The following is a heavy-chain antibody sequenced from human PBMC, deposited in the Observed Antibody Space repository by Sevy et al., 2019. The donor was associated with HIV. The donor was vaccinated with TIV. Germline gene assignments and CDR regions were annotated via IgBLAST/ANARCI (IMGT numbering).Heavy chain of an antibody. J-gene: IGHJ4*02. CDR2: INPSDGGT. D-gene: IGHD3-16*01. Sequence: ASVKVSCKASGYTFTSYYMHWVRQAPGQGLEWMGIINPSDGGTTYAQKFQGRVLMTRDTSTSTVYMELSSLRFDDTAVYYCASYTTGSRGDYWGQGTLVTVSS. V-gene: IGHV1-46*01. CDR1: GYTFTSYY. CDR3: ASYTTGSRGDY.